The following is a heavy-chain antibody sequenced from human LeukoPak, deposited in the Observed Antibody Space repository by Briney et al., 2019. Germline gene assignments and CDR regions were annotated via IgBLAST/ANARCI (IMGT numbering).Heavy chain of an antibody. CDR1: GFTFSTYA. CDR3: AIYTAMGH. J-gene: IGHJ4*02. D-gene: IGHD5-18*01. CDR2: IYSGGST. Sequence: GTSLRLSCAASGFTFSTYAMHWVRQAPGKGLEWVSVIYSGGSTNYADSVKGRFTISRDNSMNTLYLRMNSLRAEDTAVYYCAIYTAMGHWGQGTLVTVSS. V-gene: IGHV3-53*01.